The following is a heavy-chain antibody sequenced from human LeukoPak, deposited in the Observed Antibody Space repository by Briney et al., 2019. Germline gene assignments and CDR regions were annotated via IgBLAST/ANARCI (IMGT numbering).Heavy chain of an antibody. CDR1: GFTFSSNG. Sequence: PGGSLRLSCAASGFTFSSNGMHWVRQAPGKGLEWVAFIQNDGNNKKYADSVKGRFTISRDNSKNTLYLQMNSLRIQDTAVYYWARDWGTSPLYLVNWGQGTLVTVSS. CDR3: ARDWGTSPLYLVN. V-gene: IGHV3-30*02. J-gene: IGHJ4*02. D-gene: IGHD3-16*01. CDR2: IQNDGNNK.